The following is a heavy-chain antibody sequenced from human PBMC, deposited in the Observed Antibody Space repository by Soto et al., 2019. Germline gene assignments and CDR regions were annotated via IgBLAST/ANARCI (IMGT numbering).Heavy chain of an antibody. D-gene: IGHD1-7*01. CDR1: GDSVSSNSAS. CDR3: ARDYWNYVDGMDV. CDR2: TYYRSKWYN. J-gene: IGHJ6*02. Sequence: SQTLSLTCAISGDSVSSNSASWNLIRQSPSRGLEWLGRTYYRSKWYNDYAVSVKSRITINPDTSKNQFSLQLNSVTPEDTAVYYCARDYWNYVDGMDVWGQGTTVTVYS. V-gene: IGHV6-1*01.